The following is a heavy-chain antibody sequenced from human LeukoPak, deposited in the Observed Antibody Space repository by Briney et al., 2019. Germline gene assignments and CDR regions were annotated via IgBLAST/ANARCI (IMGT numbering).Heavy chain of an antibody. V-gene: IGHV3-11*04. D-gene: IGHD2-15*01. CDR1: GFTFSNAW. CDR2: ISSSGSTI. CDR3: ARDLGYCSGGSCYSGNFDY. J-gene: IGHJ4*02. Sequence: GGSLRLSCAASGFTFSNAWMSWVRQAPGKGLEWVSYISSSGSTIYYADSVKGRFTISRDNAKNSLYLQMNSLRAEDTAVYYCARDLGYCSGGSCYSGNFDYWGQGTLVTVSS.